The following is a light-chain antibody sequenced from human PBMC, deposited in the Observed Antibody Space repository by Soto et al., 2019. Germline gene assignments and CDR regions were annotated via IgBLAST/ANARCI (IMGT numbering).Light chain of an antibody. CDR3: VQNLHTPLLT. Sequence: DIVLTQSPLSLPVTPGEPASISCRSSQSLLHSNGYNFLDWYLQKPGQSPHLLIYLGSYRASGVPDRFSGSESVSDFTLKISRVQAEDVRVYYCVQNLHTPLLTFGPGTTVDIK. V-gene: IGKV2-28*01. J-gene: IGKJ3*01. CDR2: LGS. CDR1: QSLLHSNGYNF.